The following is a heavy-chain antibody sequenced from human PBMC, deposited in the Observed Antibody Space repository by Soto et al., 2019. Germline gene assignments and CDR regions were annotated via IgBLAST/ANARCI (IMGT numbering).Heavy chain of an antibody. Sequence: SVKVSCKASGGTFSSYAISWVRQAPGQGLEWMGGIIPIFGTANYAQKFQGRVTITADESTSTAYMELSSLRSEDTAVYYCARYCSGGSCYSRYGMDVWGQGTTVTSP. CDR3: ARYCSGGSCYSRYGMDV. D-gene: IGHD2-15*01. CDR2: IIPIFGTA. V-gene: IGHV1-69*13. J-gene: IGHJ6*02. CDR1: GGTFSSYA.